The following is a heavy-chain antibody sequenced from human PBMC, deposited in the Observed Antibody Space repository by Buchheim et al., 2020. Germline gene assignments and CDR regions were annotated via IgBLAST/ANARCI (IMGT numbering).Heavy chain of an antibody. V-gene: IGHV4-59*01. CDR1: GGSISSYY. CDR2: IYYSGST. D-gene: IGHD5-18*01. CDR3: ARVHSDRYSYGSLDY. Sequence: QVQLQESGPGLVKPSETLSLTCTVSGGSISSYYWSWIRQPPGKGLEWIGYIYYSGSTNYNPSLKNQVTISVESSKNQFSLKLSSVTAADTAVYYCARVHSDRYSYGSLDYWGQGTL. J-gene: IGHJ4*02.